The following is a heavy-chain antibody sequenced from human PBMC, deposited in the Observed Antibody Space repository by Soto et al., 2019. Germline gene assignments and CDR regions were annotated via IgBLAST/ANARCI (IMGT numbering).Heavy chain of an antibody. Sequence: PGWSLRLSWAASEFTFSSYAMHWVRQSPGKGLEWVAVISYDGSNKYYADSVKGRFTISRDNSKNTLYLQINSLRAEDTAVYYCERDRFPGERATIWIWGQGTLVTVSS. CDR3: ERDRFPGERATIWI. J-gene: IGHJ4*02. CDR1: EFTFSSYA. V-gene: IGHV3-30-3*01. CDR2: ISYDGSNK. D-gene: IGHD5-12*01.